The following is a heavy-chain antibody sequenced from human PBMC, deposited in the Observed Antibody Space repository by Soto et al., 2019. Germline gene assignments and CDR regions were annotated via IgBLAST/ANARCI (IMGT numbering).Heavy chain of an antibody. V-gene: IGHV1-2*02. J-gene: IGHJ1*01. D-gene: IGHD1-1*01. CDR2: INPSPGGT. Sequence: SCATSGATFSDYFIHWDRQAPGPGLEWMGWINPSPGGTTYAQRFHGRVTMTQDTSISAAYMELSNLRSDDAAVYDCAREERSCEPPLFPKYLHWGQ. CDR1: GATFSDYF. CDR3: AREERSCEPPLFPKYLH.